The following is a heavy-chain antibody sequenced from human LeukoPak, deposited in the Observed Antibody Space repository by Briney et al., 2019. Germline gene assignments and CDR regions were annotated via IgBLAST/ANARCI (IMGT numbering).Heavy chain of an antibody. CDR1: GGSISSGDYY. D-gene: IGHD3-9*01. CDR3: ARADILTGYYGGY. Sequence: SETLSLTCTVSGGSISSGDYYWSWIRQPPGKGLEWIGYIYYSGSTYYNPSLKSRVIISVDTSKNQFSLKLSSVTAADTAVYYCARADILTGYYGGYWGQGTLVTVSS. V-gene: IGHV4-30-4*01. CDR2: IYYSGST. J-gene: IGHJ4*02.